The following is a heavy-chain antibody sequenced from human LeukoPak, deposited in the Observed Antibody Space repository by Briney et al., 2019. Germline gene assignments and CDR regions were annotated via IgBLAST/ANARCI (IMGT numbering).Heavy chain of an antibody. V-gene: IGHV4-61*01. CDR3: ARENSMVRGVITHYFDY. CDR1: GGSVSSGSYY. J-gene: IGHJ4*02. Sequence: SETLSLTCTVSGGSVSSGSYYWSWIRQPPGKVLEWIGYIYYSGSTNYNPSLKSRVTISVDTSKNQFSLKLSSVTAADTAVYYCARENSMVRGVITHYFDYWGQGTLVTVSS. D-gene: IGHD3-10*01. CDR2: IYYSGST.